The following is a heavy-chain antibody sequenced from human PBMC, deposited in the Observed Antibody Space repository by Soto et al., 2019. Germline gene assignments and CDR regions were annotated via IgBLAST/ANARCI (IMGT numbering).Heavy chain of an antibody. CDR1: GGSISSYY. CDR2: IYYSGST. V-gene: IGHV4-59*08. CDR3: ARHDYADVDY. Sequence: SETLSLTCTVSGGSISSYYWSWIRQPPGKGLEWIGYIYYSGSTNYNPSLKSRVTISVDTSKNQFSLKLSSVTAADTAAYYCARHDYADVDYWGQGTLVTVSP. D-gene: IGHD4-17*01. J-gene: IGHJ4*02.